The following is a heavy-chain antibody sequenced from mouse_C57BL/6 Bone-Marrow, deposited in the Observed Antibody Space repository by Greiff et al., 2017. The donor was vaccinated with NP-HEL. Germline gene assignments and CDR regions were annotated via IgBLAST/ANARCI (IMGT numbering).Heavy chain of an antibody. D-gene: IGHD2-12*01. V-gene: IGHV14-4*01. CDR1: GFNIKDDY. CDR2: IDPENGDT. Sequence: PLQQSGAELVRPGASVKLSCTASGFNIKDDYMHWVKQRPEQGLEWIGWIDPENGDTEYASKFQGKATITADTSSNTAYLQLSSLTSEDTAVYYCTRDYNAYWGQGTLVTVSA. CDR3: TRDYNAY. J-gene: IGHJ3*01.